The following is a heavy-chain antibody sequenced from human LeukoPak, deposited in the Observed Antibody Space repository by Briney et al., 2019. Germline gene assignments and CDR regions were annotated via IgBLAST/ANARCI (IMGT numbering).Heavy chain of an antibody. V-gene: IGHV3-23*01. CDR1: GFAFGSFA. CDR2: INGGGNTT. D-gene: IGHD6-19*01. J-gene: IGHJ6*03. Sequence: GGSLRLSCAASGFAFGSFAMGWVRQSPGKGLEWLSTINGGGNTTFYSDSVKGRFTISRDNSKNTLYLHMDSLRPDDTAIYYCTKELHVAVAVADYYYFYMDVWGGGTAVTVSS. CDR3: TKELHVAVAVADYYYFYMDV.